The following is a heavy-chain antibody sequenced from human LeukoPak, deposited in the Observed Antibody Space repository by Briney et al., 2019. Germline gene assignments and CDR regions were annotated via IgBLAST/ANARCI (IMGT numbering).Heavy chain of an antibody. CDR1: GFTFSSYA. V-gene: IGHV3-30*04. CDR3: AAEYYDSSGYPYGLDY. J-gene: IGHJ4*02. CDR2: ISYVGSNK. Sequence: GGSLRLSCAASGFTFSSYAMHWVRQAPGKGLEWVAVISYVGSNKYYADSVKGRFTISRDNSKNTLYLQMNSLRAEDTAVYYCAAEYYDSSGYPYGLDYWGQGTLVTVSS. D-gene: IGHD3-22*01.